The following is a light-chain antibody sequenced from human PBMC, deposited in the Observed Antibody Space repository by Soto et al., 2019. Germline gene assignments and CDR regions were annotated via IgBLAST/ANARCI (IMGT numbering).Light chain of an antibody. CDR3: ISYAGNHNLV. Sequence: QSALTQPPSASGSPGQSVTISCTGTSSDVGAYIYVSWYQQHPGTAPKLIIYEVNKRPSGVPDRFSGSRSGNTASLTVSGLQPGDAADYYCISYAGNHNLVFGGGTKVTV. CDR1: SSDVGAYIY. V-gene: IGLV2-8*01. J-gene: IGLJ2*01. CDR2: EVN.